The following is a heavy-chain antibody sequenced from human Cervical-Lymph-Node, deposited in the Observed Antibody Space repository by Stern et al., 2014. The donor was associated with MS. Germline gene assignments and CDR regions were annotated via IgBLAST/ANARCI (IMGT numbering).Heavy chain of an antibody. D-gene: IGHD6-19*01. V-gene: IGHV4-4*02. CDR2: IYHSGSP. CDR1: GGSLGTANW. CDR3: ARDWNSSGWPSNWFDP. J-gene: IGHJ5*02. Sequence: QVQLQQSGPGLVQPSGTLSLTCTVSGGSLGTANWWRWVRQPPGEGVVWCGEIYHSGSPIYNPSLQSRVTITADKSKNQVFLEPTSVTAADTAIYYCARDWNSSGWPSNWFDPWGQGTVVTVSS.